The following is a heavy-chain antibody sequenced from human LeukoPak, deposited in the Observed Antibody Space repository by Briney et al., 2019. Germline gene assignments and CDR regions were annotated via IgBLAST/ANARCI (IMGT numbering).Heavy chain of an antibody. CDR3: ARVSSLWSFDY. J-gene: IGHJ4*02. D-gene: IGHD3-10*01. V-gene: IGHV3-74*01. CDR1: GFTFSTHW. Sequence: GGSLRLSCAASGFTFSTHWMHWVRQTPGKRLVWVSRISPDGSRTAYADSVKGRFTISRDNARDTLYLQLNSLGAEDTAVYYCARVSSLWSFDYWGQETLVTVSS. CDR2: ISPDGSRT.